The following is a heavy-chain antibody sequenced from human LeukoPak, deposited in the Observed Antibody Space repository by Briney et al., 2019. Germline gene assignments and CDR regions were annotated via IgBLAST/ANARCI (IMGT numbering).Heavy chain of an antibody. D-gene: IGHD6-13*01. V-gene: IGHV4-59*01. CDR2: IYYGGSI. J-gene: IGHJ4*02. CDR1: GASIKTYY. CDR3: ARAGIRYSSSWFGIDS. Sequence: PSETLSLTCSVSGASIKTYYWRWVRQSPGKGLEWRAYIYYGGSINYNPSPSLTRRLTISVDTSTRQFSLELTSVTAADTAVYYCARAGIRYSSSWFGIDSWGQGTLVAVSS.